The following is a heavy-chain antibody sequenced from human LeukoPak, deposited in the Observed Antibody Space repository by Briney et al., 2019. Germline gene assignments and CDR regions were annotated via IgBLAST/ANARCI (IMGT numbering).Heavy chain of an antibody. CDR1: GFTFSSNW. V-gene: IGHV3-7*01. J-gene: IGHJ3*02. Sequence: GGSLRLSCATSGFTFSSNWMSWVRHVPGRGLDWVANIKPDGSAQYYAASVKGRFTVSRDNAKNSVYLQMNSLRVEDTAVYYCARGGRGSAAVVAPRSFDIWGQGTMVTVSS. CDR2: IKPDGSAQ. CDR3: ARGGRGSAAVVAPRSFDI. D-gene: IGHD3-22*01.